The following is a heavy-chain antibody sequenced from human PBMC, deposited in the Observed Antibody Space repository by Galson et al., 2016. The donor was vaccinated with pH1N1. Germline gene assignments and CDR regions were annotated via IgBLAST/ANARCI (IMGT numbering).Heavy chain of an antibody. Sequence: SLRLSCAASGFTFSSYPIHWVRQPPGKGLEWVAVISNDGSKRYYADSVGGRFTISRDNSKSTLYLQMNSLRAEDMAVYYCARAVFYDVDLVDYYFDYWGQGTLVTVSS. CDR3: ARAVFYDVDLVDYYFDY. D-gene: IGHD5-12*01. J-gene: IGHJ4*02. CDR1: GFTFSSYP. V-gene: IGHV3-30*04. CDR2: ISNDGSKR.